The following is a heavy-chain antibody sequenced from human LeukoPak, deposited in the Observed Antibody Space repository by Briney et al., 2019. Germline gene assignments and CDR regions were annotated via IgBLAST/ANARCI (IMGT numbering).Heavy chain of an antibody. Sequence: PSETLSLTCTVSGDSISSSNCYWGWIRQPPGKGLEWIGSIYISGGTYYNASLKSRVTISVDTSKNQFSLKLSSVTAADTAVYYCAGHKDYYYSYMDVWGKGTTVTISS. J-gene: IGHJ6*03. CDR3: AGHKDYYYSYMDV. V-gene: IGHV4-39*01. CDR2: IYISGGT. CDR1: GDSISSSNCY.